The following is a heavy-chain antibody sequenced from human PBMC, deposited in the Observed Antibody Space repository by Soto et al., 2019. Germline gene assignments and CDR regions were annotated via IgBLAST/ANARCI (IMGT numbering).Heavy chain of an antibody. D-gene: IGHD3-3*02. Sequence: ASVKVSCKASGYSFTVYYMHWVRQAPGQGLEWMGIINPSGGSTRYAQKFQGRVTMTRDTSTSTVYMELSSLRSEDTAVYYCARDRTVHFWSGYNSPDYYGMDVWGQGTTVTVSS. CDR1: GYSFTVYY. CDR3: ARDRTVHFWSGYNSPDYYGMDV. J-gene: IGHJ6*02. V-gene: IGHV1-46*01. CDR2: INPSGGST.